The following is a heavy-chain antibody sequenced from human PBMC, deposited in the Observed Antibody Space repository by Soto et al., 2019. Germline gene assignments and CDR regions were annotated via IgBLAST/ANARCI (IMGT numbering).Heavy chain of an antibody. CDR3: VKDMKWGGMTTIHYFDS. CDR1: GFIADDYA. D-gene: IGHD4-17*01. CDR2: ISSNSATI. Sequence: EVQLVESGGGLVQPGRSLRLSCVASGFIADDYAMHWVRQAPGKGLEWVSGISSNSATINYADSVKGRFTISRDNAKNSLFLQMNSLRAEETAFYYCVKDMKWGGMTTIHYFDSWGQGTLVTVSS. J-gene: IGHJ4*02. V-gene: IGHV3-9*02.